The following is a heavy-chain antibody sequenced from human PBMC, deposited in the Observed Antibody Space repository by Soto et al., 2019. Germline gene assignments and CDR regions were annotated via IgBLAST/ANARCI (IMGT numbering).Heavy chain of an antibody. CDR2: IYYSGST. Sequence: QVQLQESGPGLVKPSQTLSLTCTVSGGSIRSGGNSWSWIRQHSGKGLEWIGHIYYSGSTYYNPSLQSRLTISLDTSKHQFSLKLSSVTAADTAVYDCARGVLRTFDYWGPGTLVTVSS. J-gene: IGHJ4*02. V-gene: IGHV4-31*03. CDR1: GGSIRSGGNS. CDR3: ARGVLRTFDY.